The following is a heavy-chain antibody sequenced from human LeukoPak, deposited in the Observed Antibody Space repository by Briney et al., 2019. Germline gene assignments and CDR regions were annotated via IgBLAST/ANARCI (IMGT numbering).Heavy chain of an antibody. CDR1: GFTFSTYW. Sequence: RGSRRLSCAASGFTFSTYWMSWVRQAPGKGLEWVANIQQDGSEKYYVDSVKGRFTISRDNAKNSLYLQMNSLRAEDTAVYYCARDKIVGATHFDYWGQGTLVTVSS. D-gene: IGHD1-26*01. CDR3: ARDKIVGATHFDY. V-gene: IGHV3-7*01. CDR2: IQQDGSEK. J-gene: IGHJ4*02.